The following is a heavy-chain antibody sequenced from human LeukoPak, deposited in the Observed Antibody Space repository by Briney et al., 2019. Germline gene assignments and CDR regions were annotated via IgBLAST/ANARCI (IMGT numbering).Heavy chain of an antibody. V-gene: IGHV4-30-2*01. Sequence: SQTLSLTCAVSGGSISSGGYSWSWIRQPPGKGLEWIGYIYQNGNTYYNPSLKSRVTISVDGSKNQFSLNLSSVTAADTAVYYCGRGGIAAAASGIDYWGQGTLVAVSS. J-gene: IGHJ4*02. CDR1: GGSISSGGYS. D-gene: IGHD6-13*01. CDR3: GRGGIAAAASGIDY. CDR2: IYQNGNT.